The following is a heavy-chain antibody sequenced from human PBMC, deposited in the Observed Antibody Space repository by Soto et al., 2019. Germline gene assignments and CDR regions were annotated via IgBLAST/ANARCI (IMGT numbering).Heavy chain of an antibody. CDR3: ARGLVQDYGDYRYDAFDI. J-gene: IGHJ3*02. CDR1: GYSFTSYW. CDR2: IYPGDSDT. V-gene: IGHV5-51*01. D-gene: IGHD4-17*01. Sequence: GESLKISCKGSGYSFTSYWIGWVRQMPGKGLEWMGIIYPGDSDTRYSPSFQGQVTISVDTSKNQFSLKLSSVTAADTAVYYCARGLVQDYGDYRYDAFDIWGQGTMVT.